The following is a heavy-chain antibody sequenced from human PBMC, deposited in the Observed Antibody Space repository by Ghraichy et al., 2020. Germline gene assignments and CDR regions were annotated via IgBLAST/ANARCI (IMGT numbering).Heavy chain of an antibody. J-gene: IGHJ6*02. CDR1: GFTFSSYA. D-gene: IGHD5-18*01. Sequence: GGSLRLSCAASGFTFSSYAMHWVRQAPGKGLEWVAVISYDGSNKYYADSVKGRFTISRDNSKNTLYLQMNSLRAEDTAVYYCARDLDTAMEPYYYYYGMDVWGQGTTVTVSS. CDR2: ISYDGSNK. V-gene: IGHV3-30-3*01. CDR3: ARDLDTAMEPYYYYYGMDV.